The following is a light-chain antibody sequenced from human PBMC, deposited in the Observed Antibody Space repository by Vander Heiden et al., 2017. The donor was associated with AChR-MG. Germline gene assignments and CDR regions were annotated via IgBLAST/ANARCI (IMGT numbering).Light chain of an antibody. CDR3: HQVNIFPIT. J-gene: IGKJ5*01. CDR2: AAS. Sequence: DIQMTQSPSSVSASVGDRVTISCRASQGISSWLAWYQQKPGKAPKLLFFAASNLQSGVPSRFSGSGSGTDFTLTISSLQPEDFATYYCHQVNIFPITFGQGTRREIK. CDR1: QGISSW. V-gene: IGKV1-12*01.